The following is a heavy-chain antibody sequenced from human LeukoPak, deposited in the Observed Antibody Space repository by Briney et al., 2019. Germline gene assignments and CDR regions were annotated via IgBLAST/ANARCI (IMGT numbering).Heavy chain of an antibody. D-gene: IGHD6-13*01. V-gene: IGHV3-9*01. CDR1: GFTFDDYA. J-gene: IGHJ5*02. Sequence: SLRLSCAASGFTFDDYAMHWVRQAPGKGLEWVSGISWNSGSIGYADSVKGRFTISRDNAKNSLYLQMNSLRAEDTALYYCAKAGWDSSRPGWFDPWGQGTLVTVSS. CDR2: ISWNSGSI. CDR3: AKAGWDSSRPGWFDP.